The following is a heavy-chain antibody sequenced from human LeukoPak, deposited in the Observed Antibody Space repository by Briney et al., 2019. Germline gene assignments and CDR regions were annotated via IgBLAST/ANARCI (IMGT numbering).Heavy chain of an antibody. CDR2: IYHSGST. CDR1: GYSISSGYY. V-gene: IGHV4-38-2*01. D-gene: IGHD2-2*02. J-gene: IGHJ3*02. CDR3: ATLSGGYCSSTSCYMGADAFDI. Sequence: PSETLSLTCAVSGYSISSGYYWGWIRQPPGKGLEWIGSIYHSGSTYYNPSLKSRDTISVDTSKNQFSLKLSSVPAADTAVYYCATLSGGYCSSTSCYMGADAFDIWGQRTMVTVSS.